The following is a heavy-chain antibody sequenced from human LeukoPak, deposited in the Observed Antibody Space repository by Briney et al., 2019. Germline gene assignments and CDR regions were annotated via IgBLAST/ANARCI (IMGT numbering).Heavy chain of an antibody. CDR1: GFTFSSYE. V-gene: IGHV3-48*03. CDR2: ISSSSSTI. J-gene: IGHJ4*02. D-gene: IGHD6-19*01. Sequence: PGGSLRLSCTASGFTFSSYEMNWVRQAPGKGLEWVSQISSSSSTIYYADSVKGRFTISRDNAKNSLYLQMNSLRVDDTAVYYCAKPSPGYSSGWPPSSYFDYWGQGTLVTVSS. CDR3: AKPSPGYSSGWPPSSYFDY.